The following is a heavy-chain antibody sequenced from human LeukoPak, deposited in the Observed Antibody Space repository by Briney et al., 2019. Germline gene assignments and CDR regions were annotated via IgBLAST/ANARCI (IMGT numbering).Heavy chain of an antibody. J-gene: IGHJ1*01. V-gene: IGHV4-39*01. CDR1: GGSISSSSYY. Sequence: SETLSLTCTVSGGSISSSSYYWGWIRQPPGKGLEWIGSIYYSGSTYYNPSLKSRVTISVDTSKNQFSLKLGSVTAADTAVYYCATIGIVGALVENAEYFQHWGQGTLVTVSS. CDR3: ATIGIVGALVENAEYFQH. D-gene: IGHD1-26*01. CDR2: IYYSGST.